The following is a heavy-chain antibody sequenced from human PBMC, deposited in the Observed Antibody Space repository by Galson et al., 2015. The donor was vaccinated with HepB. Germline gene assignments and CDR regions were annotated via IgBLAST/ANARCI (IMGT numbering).Heavy chain of an antibody. Sequence: QSGAEVIKPGESLKISCKGSGYSFTSYWIGWVRQMRGKGLEWMGVIYPGDSDPRYSPSFQGQVTISADKSISTAYLQWSSLKASDAAMYYCARKAIVVVTAPAFDIWGQGTMVTVSS. V-gene: IGHV5-51*01. CDR3: ARKAIVVVTAPAFDI. CDR1: GYSFTSYW. CDR2: IYPGDSDP. J-gene: IGHJ3*02. D-gene: IGHD2-21*02.